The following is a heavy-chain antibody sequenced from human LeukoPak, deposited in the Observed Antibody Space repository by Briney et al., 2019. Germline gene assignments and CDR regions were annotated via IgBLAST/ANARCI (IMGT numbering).Heavy chain of an antibody. J-gene: IGHJ3*02. CDR1: GYTFTSYG. V-gene: IGHV1-18*01. Sequence: ASVKVCCKASGYTFTSYGISWVRQAPGQGLEWMVWISAYNGNTNYAQKLQSRVTMTTDTSTSTAYMELRSLRSDDTAVYYCARDPAAFRAPLAFDIWGQGTMVTVSS. CDR3: ARDPAAFRAPLAFDI. D-gene: IGHD2-2*01. CDR2: ISAYNGNT.